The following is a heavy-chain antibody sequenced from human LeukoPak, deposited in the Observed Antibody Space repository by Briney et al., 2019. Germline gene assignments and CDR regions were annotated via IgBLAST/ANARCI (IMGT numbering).Heavy chain of an antibody. D-gene: IGHD4-11*01. Sequence: PGRSLRLSCAASGLTFSHYGFHWVRQAPGKGLEWVAVIWSDGTNQFYADSVKGRSTISRDYSQKTVYLEMHSLRTEDTAMYYCAKDAQRGFDYSNSLEYWGPGTLVTVSS. CDR2: IWSDGTNQ. J-gene: IGHJ4*02. V-gene: IGHV3-33*06. CDR3: AKDAQRGFDYSNSLEY. CDR1: GLTFSHYG.